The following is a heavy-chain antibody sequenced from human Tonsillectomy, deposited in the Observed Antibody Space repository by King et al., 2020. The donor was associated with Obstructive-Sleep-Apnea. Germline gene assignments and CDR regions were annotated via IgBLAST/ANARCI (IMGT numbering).Heavy chain of an antibody. CDR1: GFTFSNYG. V-gene: IGHV3-30*02. J-gene: IGHJ4*02. Sequence: GQLVQSGGGVVQPGRSLRLSCAASGFTFSNYGMHWVLQAPGKGLEWVAFIRYDGSNKYYGDSVKGRFTISRDNSKNTQYLQMNSLRPEDTAVYYCARGSYSSGWEGDYWGQGTLVIVSS. CDR3: ARGSYSSGWEGDY. CDR2: IRYDGSNK. D-gene: IGHD6-19*01.